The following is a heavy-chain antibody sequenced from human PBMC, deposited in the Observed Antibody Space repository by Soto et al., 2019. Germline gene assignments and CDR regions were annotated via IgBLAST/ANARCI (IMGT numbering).Heavy chain of an antibody. CDR3: ARKSNEYIWGSHMVF. D-gene: IGHD3-16*01. J-gene: IGHJ6*03. CDR1: GGSISSYC. V-gene: IGHV4-59*01. Sequence: SETLSLTCTVSGGSISSYCWSWIRQPPAKGLEWIGNIYYSGSTNYNPSLKSRVTISVDTSKNQFSLKLSSVTAADTAVYYCARKSNEYIWGSHMVFWGKAPRITVS. CDR2: IYYSGST.